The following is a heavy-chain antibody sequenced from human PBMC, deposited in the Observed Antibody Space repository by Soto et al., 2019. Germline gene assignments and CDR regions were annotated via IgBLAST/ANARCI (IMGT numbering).Heavy chain of an antibody. V-gene: IGHV1-8*01. CDR2: MNPNSGNT. CDR1: GYTFTTYD. CDR3: ARDASGWYELDY. D-gene: IGHD6-19*01. J-gene: IGHJ4*02. Sequence: QVQLVQSGAEVKKPGASVKVSCKASGYTFTTYDINWVRQATGQGLEWMGWMNPNSGNTGYAQKFQGRVTVTRNTSISTAYMELSSLRSEDTAVYYCARDASGWYELDYWGQGILVTVSS.